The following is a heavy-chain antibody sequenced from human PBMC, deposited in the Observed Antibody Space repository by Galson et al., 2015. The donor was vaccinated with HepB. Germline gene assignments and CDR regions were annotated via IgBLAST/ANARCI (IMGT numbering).Heavy chain of an antibody. CDR3: ARWVGAFGFVTPTSRARGGWFDP. D-gene: IGHD1-26*01. CDR1: GFSFSDYY. Sequence: SLRLSCAASGFSFSDYYMTWIRQAPGKGLEWVSYISSNSRHTNYADSVKGRFTISRDNAKNSLHLQMNSLTVEDTAFYSCARWVGAFGFVTPTSRARGGWFDPWGQGTLVTVSS. CDR2: ISSNSRHT. J-gene: IGHJ5*02. V-gene: IGHV3-11*03.